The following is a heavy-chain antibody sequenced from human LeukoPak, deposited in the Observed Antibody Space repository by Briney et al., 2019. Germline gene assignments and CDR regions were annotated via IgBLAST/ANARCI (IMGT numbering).Heavy chain of an antibody. J-gene: IGHJ4*02. D-gene: IGHD1-26*01. V-gene: IGHV1-46*01. CDR1: GYTFTNNF. CDR2: INPSGDNT. Sequence: GASVKVSCKASGYTFTNNFMHWVRQAPGQGLEWMGIINPSGDNTWYAQKFHGRVTMTTDTSTSTAYMELRSLRSDDTAVYFCARDRGVGATTHFDYWGQGTMVTVSS. CDR3: ARDRGVGATTHFDY.